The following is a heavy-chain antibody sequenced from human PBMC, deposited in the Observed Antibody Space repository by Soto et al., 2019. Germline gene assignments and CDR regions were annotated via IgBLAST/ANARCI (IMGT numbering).Heavy chain of an antibody. D-gene: IGHD1-1*01. CDR3: ARELGYNDETGCCDY. CDR2: ISSSSSYI. CDR1: GFTFSRYS. J-gene: IGHJ4*02. V-gene: IGHV3-21*01. Sequence: EVQLVESGGGLVKPGGSLRLSCAASGFTFSRYSMNWVRQAPGKGLEWVSSISSSSSYIYYADSVKGRFTISRDNAKNSLYLQMNSLRAEDTAVYYCARELGYNDETGCCDYWGQGTLVTVSS.